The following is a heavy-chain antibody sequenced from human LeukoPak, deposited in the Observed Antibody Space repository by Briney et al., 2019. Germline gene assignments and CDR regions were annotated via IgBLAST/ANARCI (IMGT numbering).Heavy chain of an antibody. Sequence: GGSLRLSCAASGFPFSSYAMSWVRQAPGKGLEWVSAIVGDGGSTYYADSVKGRFTISRDNSNNTLYLQMNNLRAENTAIYYCAKTHSSSWHPLDFWGQGALVTVSS. J-gene: IGHJ4*02. CDR2: IVGDGGST. CDR1: GFPFSSYA. V-gene: IGHV3-23*01. CDR3: AKTHSSSWHPLDF. D-gene: IGHD6-13*01.